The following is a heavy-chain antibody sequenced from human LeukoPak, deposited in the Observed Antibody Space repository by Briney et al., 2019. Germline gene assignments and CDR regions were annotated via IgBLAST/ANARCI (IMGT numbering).Heavy chain of an antibody. V-gene: IGHV3-33*06. Sequence: PGRSLRLSCAASGFTFSSYGMHWVRQAPGKGLEWVAVIWYDGSNKYYADSVKGRFTISRDNSKNTLYLQMNSLRAEDTAVYYCAKDLGYCGGVCYSFIDYWGQGTLVTVSS. CDR1: GFTFSSYG. CDR3: AKDLGYCGGVCYSFIDY. J-gene: IGHJ4*02. D-gene: IGHD2-21*02. CDR2: IWYDGSNK.